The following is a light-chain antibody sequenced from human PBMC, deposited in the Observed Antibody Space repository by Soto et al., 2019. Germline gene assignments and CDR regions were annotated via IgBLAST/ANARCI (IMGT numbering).Light chain of an antibody. CDR3: QQYNNWPPTWT. CDR2: CSS. J-gene: IGKJ1*01. CDR1: QSVSSN. Sequence: EIVMTQAPATLSVSPGERATLSCRASQSVSSNLAWYQQKPGQAPRLLIYCSSTRATGMPARFSGSGSGTEFTLTISSLQSEDFAVYYCQQYNNWPPTWTFGQGTKVEIK. V-gene: IGKV3-15*01.